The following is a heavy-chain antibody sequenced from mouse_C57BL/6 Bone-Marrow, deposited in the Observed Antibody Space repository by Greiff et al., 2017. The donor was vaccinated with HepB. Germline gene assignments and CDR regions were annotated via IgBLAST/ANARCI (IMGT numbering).Heavy chain of an antibody. CDR2: IWTGGGT. D-gene: IGHD2-4*01. CDR1: GFSLTSYA. CDR3: ARNRAYYYDYDVGDY. V-gene: IGHV2-9-1*01. Sequence: VQLVESGPGLVAPSQSLSITCTVSGFSLTSYAISWVRQPPGKGLEWLGVIWTGGGTNYNSALKSRLSISKDNSKSQVFLKMNSLQTDDTARYDCARNRAYYYDYDVGDYWGQGTLVTVSA. J-gene: IGHJ3*01.